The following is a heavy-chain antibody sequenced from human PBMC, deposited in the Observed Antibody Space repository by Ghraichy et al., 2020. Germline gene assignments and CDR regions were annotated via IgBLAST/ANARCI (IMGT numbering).Heavy chain of an antibody. CDR2: TYYRSKWYN. CDR3: ARVHSSGYYTPIPHDYFDY. CDR1: GDSVSSNSAA. V-gene: IGHV6-1*01. D-gene: IGHD3-22*01. J-gene: IGHJ4*02. Sequence: LSLTCAISGDSVSSNSAAWNWIRQSPSRGLEWLGRTYYRSKWYNDYAVSVKSRITINPDTSKNQFSLQLNSVTPEDTAVYYCARVHSSGYYTPIPHDYFDYWGQGTLLTVSS.